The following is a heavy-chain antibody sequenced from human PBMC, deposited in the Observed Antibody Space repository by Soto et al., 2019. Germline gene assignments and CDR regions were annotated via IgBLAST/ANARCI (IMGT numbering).Heavy chain of an antibody. CDR2: ISYDGSNK. CDR1: GFTFSSYA. D-gene: IGHD6-6*01. J-gene: IGHJ3*02. Sequence: QVQLVESGGGVVQPGRSLRLSCAASGFTFSSYAMHWVRQAPGKGLEWVAVISYDGSNKYYADSVKGRFTISRDNSKNTLYPQMNSLTAADTAVYYCARGGSSSSVFTYAFEIWGQGTMVTVSS. V-gene: IGHV3-30-3*01. CDR3: ARGGSSSSVFTYAFEI.